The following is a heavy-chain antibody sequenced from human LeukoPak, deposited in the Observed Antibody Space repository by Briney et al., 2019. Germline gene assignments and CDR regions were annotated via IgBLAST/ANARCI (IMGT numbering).Heavy chain of an antibody. J-gene: IGHJ3*02. V-gene: IGHV1-18*01. CDR1: GYTFTSYG. CDR3: ATNHAYYDILTGHYDAFDI. Sequence: ASVKVSCKASGYTFTSYGISWVRQAPGQGLEWMGWISAYNGNTNYAQKLQGRVTMTEDTSTDTAYMELSSLRSEDTAVYYCATNHAYYDILTGHYDAFDIWGQGIMVTVSS. D-gene: IGHD3-9*01. CDR2: ISAYNGNT.